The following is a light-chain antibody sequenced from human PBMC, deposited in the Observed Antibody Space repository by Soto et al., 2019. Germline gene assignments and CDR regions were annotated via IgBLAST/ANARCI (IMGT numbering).Light chain of an antibody. J-gene: IGKJ3*01. V-gene: IGKV1-27*01. Sequence: DIQMTQSPASLSSSVGDIVTITCRASQGISNYLAWYQQKPWKVPKLLIYAASTLQSGVPSRFSGSGSGTDFALTIRSLQPEDVATYYCQKYNSAPLFTFGPGTKVDIK. CDR3: QKYNSAPLFT. CDR1: QGISNY. CDR2: AAS.